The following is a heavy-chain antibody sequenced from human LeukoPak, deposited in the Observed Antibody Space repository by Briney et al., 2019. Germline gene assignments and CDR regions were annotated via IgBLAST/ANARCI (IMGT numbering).Heavy chain of an antibody. J-gene: IGHJ6*02. V-gene: IGHV1-58*01. D-gene: IGHD4-17*01. CDR3: AADYGDYDYYYYGMDV. CDR1: GFIHPSSV. Sequence: TSVKVSCKASGFIHPSSVVQSVRQPRGQRLEWIGWIFVGSGNTNYAQKFQERVTNNRDMSTSTAYMELSSLRSEDTAVYYCAADYGDYDYYYYGMDVWGQGTTVTVSS. CDR2: IFVGSGNT.